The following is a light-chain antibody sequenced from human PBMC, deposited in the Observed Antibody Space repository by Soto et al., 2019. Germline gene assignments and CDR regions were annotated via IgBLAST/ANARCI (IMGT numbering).Light chain of an antibody. CDR1: NSNIGAAYG. CDR2: GNS. V-gene: IGLV1-40*01. J-gene: IGLJ3*02. Sequence: QSVLTQPPSVSVAPGQRVTISCTGSNSNIGAAYGVHWYQQLPGTAPKVLIYGNSNRPSGVPDRFSASKSGTSASLAITGLQAEDEADYYCQSYDSSLSAWVFGGGTQLTVL. CDR3: QSYDSSLSAWV.